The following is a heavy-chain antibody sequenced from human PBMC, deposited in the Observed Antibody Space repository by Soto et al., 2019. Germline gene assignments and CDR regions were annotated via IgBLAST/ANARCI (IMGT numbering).Heavy chain of an antibody. J-gene: IGHJ4*02. CDR1: GFTVSSYS. CDR3: ARDLYGDYIFGY. V-gene: IGHV3-48*01. D-gene: IGHD4-17*01. Sequence: EVQLVESGGGLVQPGGSLRLSCAASGFTVSSYSMNWVRQAPGKGLEWVSYISSIYSTIYYADSVKGRFTISRDNAKNSLYLQMNSLRAEDTAVYYCARDLYGDYIFGYWGQGTLVTVSS. CDR2: ISSIYSTI.